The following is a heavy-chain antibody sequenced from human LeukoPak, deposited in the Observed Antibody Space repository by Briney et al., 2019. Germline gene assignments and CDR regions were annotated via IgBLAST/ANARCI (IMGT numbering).Heavy chain of an antibody. V-gene: IGHV1-69*13. CDR3: ARDLYYYGSGSFQDY. Sequence: SVKVSRKASGGTFSSYAISWVRQAPGQGLEWMGGIIPIFGTANYAQKFQGRVTITADESTSAAYMELSSLRSEDTAVYYCARDLYYYGSGSFQDYWGQGTLVTVSS. CDR2: IIPIFGTA. J-gene: IGHJ4*02. D-gene: IGHD3-10*01. CDR1: GGTFSSYA.